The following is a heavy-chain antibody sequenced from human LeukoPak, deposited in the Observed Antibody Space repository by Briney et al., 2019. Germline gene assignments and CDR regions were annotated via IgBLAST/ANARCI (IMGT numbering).Heavy chain of an antibody. CDR3: ARDHLPLGPPDAFDI. Sequence: GSLRLSCAASGFTFSSYSMNRVRQAPGKGLEWVSSISSSSSYIYYADSVKGRFTISRDNAKNSLYLQMNSLRAEDTAVYYCARDHLPLGPPDAFDIWGQGTMVTVSS. V-gene: IGHV3-21*01. D-gene: IGHD3-16*01. CDR2: ISSSSSYI. CDR1: GFTFSSYS. J-gene: IGHJ3*02.